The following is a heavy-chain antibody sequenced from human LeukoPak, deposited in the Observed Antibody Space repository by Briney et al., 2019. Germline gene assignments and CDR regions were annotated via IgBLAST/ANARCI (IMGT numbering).Heavy chain of an antibody. CDR1: GFTFSSYS. J-gene: IGHJ4*02. D-gene: IGHD3-22*01. CDR3: ARDPYYYDSSGYYGEGLDY. Sequence: GGSLRLSCAASGFTFSSYSMNWVRQAPGKGLEWVSYISSSRNYICYADSVKGRFTISRDNAKNSLYLQMNSLRAEDTAVYYCARDPYYYDSSGYYGEGLDYWGQGTLVTVSS. V-gene: IGHV3-21*01. CDR2: ISSSRNYI.